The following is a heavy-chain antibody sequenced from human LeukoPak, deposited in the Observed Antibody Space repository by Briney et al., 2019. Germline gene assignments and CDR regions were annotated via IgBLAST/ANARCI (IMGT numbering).Heavy chain of an antibody. Sequence: ASVKVSCKASGYTFTGYYMHWVRQAPGQGLEWMGWINPNNGGTNYAQKFQGRVTMTRDTSINTAYMEVARLRSDDTAVYYCARESETSGWSPGYWGQGTLVTVSS. V-gene: IGHV1-2*02. CDR1: GYTFTGYY. CDR3: ARESETSGWSPGY. CDR2: INPNNGGT. J-gene: IGHJ4*02. D-gene: IGHD6-19*01.